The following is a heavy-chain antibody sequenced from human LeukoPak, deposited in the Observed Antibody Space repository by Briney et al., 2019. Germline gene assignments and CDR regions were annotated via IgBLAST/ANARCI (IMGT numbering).Heavy chain of an antibody. Sequence: GGSLRLSCAASGFTFSSYSMNWVRQAPGKGLEWVPSISSSSSYIYYADSVKGRFTISRDNAKNSLYLQMNSLRAEDTAVYYCARDPARYCSGGSCYSSWGQGTLVTVSS. D-gene: IGHD2-15*01. J-gene: IGHJ5*02. CDR2: ISSSSSYI. V-gene: IGHV3-21*01. CDR1: GFTFSSYS. CDR3: ARDPARYCSGGSCYSS.